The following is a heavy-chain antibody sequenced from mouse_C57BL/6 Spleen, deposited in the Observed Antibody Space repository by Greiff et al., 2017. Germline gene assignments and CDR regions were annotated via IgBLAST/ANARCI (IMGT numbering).Heavy chain of an antibody. CDR3: ARRYYYYGSSYFDY. V-gene: IGHV1-55*01. Sequence: QVQLQQPGAELVKPGASVKMSCKASGYTFTSYWITWVKQRPGQGLEWIGDIYPGSGSTNYNEKFKSKATLTVDTSSSTAYMQLRSLTSEDSAVYYCARRYYYYGSSYFDYWGQGTTLTVSS. CDR2: IYPGSGST. J-gene: IGHJ2*01. D-gene: IGHD1-1*01. CDR1: GYTFTSYW.